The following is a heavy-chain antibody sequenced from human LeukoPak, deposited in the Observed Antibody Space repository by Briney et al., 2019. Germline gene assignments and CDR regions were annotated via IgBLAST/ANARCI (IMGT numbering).Heavy chain of an antibody. CDR2: ISWNSGSI. V-gene: IGHV3-9*01. CDR1: GFTFDDYA. D-gene: IGHD6-19*01. J-gene: IGHJ4*02. CDR3: AKEPGLSSDWFDY. Sequence: GGSLRLSCAASGFTFDDYAMHWVRQAPGKGLEWVSGISWNSGSIGYADSVKGRFTISRDNAKNSLYLQMNSLRAEDTALYYCAKEPGLSSDWFDYWGQGTLVTVSS.